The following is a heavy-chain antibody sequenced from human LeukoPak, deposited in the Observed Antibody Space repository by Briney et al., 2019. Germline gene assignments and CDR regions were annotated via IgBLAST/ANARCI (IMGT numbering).Heavy chain of an antibody. D-gene: IGHD3-10*01. Sequence: SQTLSLTCTVSGGSISSGGYYWSWIRQHPGKGLEWIGYIYYSGSTYYNPSLKSRVTISVDTSKNRFSLKLSSVTAADTAVYYCAREQRMVRGVITLDYWGQGTLVTVSS. CDR2: IYYSGST. CDR3: AREQRMVRGVITLDY. V-gene: IGHV4-31*03. CDR1: GGSISSGGYY. J-gene: IGHJ4*02.